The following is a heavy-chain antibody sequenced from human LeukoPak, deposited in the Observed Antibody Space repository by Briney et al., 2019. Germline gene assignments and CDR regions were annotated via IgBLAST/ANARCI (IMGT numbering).Heavy chain of an antibody. CDR1: GGSISSSNW. D-gene: IGHD1-14*01. CDR2: IYHSGTT. J-gene: IGHJ6*03. CDR3: ARFPGGAEYRHYYYMDV. Sequence: SETLSLTCAVSGGSISSSNWWIWVRQPPGKGLEWIGEIYHSGTTNYNPSHKSRVTISVDKSKNQFSLKLSSVTAADTAVYYCARFPGGAEYRHYYYMDVWGKGTTVTVSS. V-gene: IGHV4-4*02.